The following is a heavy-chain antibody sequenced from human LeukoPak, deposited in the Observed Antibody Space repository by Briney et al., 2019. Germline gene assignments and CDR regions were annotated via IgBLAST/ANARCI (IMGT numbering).Heavy chain of an antibody. CDR3: ARATGRYYYYGMDV. Sequence: SETLSLTCAVYGGSFSGYYWSWIRQPPGKGLEWIGEINHSGSTSYNPSLKSRVTISVDTSKNQFSLKLSSVTAADTAVYYCARATGRYYYYGMDVWGQGTTVTVSS. D-gene: IGHD1-1*01. CDR1: GGSFSGYY. CDR2: INHSGST. V-gene: IGHV4-34*01. J-gene: IGHJ6*02.